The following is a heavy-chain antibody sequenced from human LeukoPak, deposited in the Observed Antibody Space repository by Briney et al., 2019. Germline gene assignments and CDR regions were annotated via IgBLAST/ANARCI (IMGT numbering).Heavy chain of an antibody. D-gene: IGHD3-10*01. V-gene: IGHV4-39*01. CDR2: IYYSGST. CDR1: GGSISSSSYY. Sequence: SETLSLTCTVSGGSISSSSYYWGWLRQPPGTGLEWIGSIYYSGSTYYNPSLKSRVTISVETSKNQFSLKLSSVTAADTAVYYCARHSLSLRGVDRCYFDYWGQGTLVTVSS. CDR3: ARHSLSLRGVDRCYFDY. J-gene: IGHJ4*02.